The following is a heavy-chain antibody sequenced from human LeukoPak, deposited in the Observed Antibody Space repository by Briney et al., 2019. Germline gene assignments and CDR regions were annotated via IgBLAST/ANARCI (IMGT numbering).Heavy chain of an antibody. CDR3: ARATDFYYYYGMDV. CDR1: GYTFTSYY. Sequence: AGKVSCKTSGYTFTSYYIHWVRQAPGQGLEWMGIINPSSGATNYAQKFQGRVTMTRDTSTSTVYMELSSQRSEDTAVYYCARATDFYYYYGMDVWGQGTTVTVCS. V-gene: IGHV1-46*01. D-gene: IGHD1-26*01. CDR2: INPSSGAT. J-gene: IGHJ6*02.